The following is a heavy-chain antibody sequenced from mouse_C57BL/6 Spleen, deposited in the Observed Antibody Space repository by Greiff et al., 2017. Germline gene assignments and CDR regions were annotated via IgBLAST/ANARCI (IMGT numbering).Heavy chain of an antibody. CDR1: GFNIKDYY. V-gene: IGHV14-2*01. D-gene: IGHD1-1*01. CDR3: ARRRITTVVAPYAMDY. CDR2: IDPEDGET. J-gene: IGHJ4*01. Sequence: VQLQQSGAELVKPGASVKLSCTASGFNIKDYYMHWVKQRTEQGLEWIGRIDPEDGETKYAPKFQGTATITADTSSNTAYLQLSSLPSEDTAVYYCARRRITTVVAPYAMDYWGQGTSVTVSS.